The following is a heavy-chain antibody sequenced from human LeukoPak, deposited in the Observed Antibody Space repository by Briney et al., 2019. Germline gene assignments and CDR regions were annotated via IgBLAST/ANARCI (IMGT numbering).Heavy chain of an antibody. CDR2: MNHLLTT. CDR1: GASLSDYC. D-gene: IGHD3-3*01. Sequence: NPSETLSLTCDVSGASLSDYCWTWIRQTPGKGLEWIGHMNHLLTTNYNPSLESRVTISLDTSKNQFSLKLSSVTAADTAVYYCARRPPRITIFGVAPGAFDIWGQGTMVTVSS. V-gene: IGHV4-34*01. J-gene: IGHJ3*02. CDR3: ARRPPRITIFGVAPGAFDI.